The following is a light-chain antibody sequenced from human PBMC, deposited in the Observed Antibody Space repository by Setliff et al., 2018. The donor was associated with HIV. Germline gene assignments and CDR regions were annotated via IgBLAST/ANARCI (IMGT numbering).Light chain of an antibody. J-gene: IGLJ1*01. CDR2: EVS. Sequence: SVLTQPASVSGSPGQSITISCTGTSSDVGVYNFVSWYQQHPGKAPKLMIYEVSTRPSGVSNRFSGSKSGNQAFLTISGLQADDEADYYCSSYTTSTTYVFGTGTKV. CDR1: SSDVGVYNF. CDR3: SSYTTSTTYV. V-gene: IGLV2-14*01.